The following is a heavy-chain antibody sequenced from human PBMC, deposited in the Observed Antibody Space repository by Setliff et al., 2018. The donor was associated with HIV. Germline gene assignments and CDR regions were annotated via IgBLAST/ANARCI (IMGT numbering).Heavy chain of an antibody. D-gene: IGHD3-16*02. CDR1: GGSISSGGYY. CDR3: ARGLDVWGTYRYRNYFDY. V-gene: IGHV4-31*02. Sequence: SETLSLTCTVSGGSISSGGYYWSWIRQHPGKGLEWIGHIYYSGSSGSTYYNPSLKSRVTISVDTSKNQFSLKLSSVTAADTAIYYCARGLDVWGTYRYRNYFDYWGQGTLVTVSS. J-gene: IGHJ4*02. CDR2: IYYSGSSGST.